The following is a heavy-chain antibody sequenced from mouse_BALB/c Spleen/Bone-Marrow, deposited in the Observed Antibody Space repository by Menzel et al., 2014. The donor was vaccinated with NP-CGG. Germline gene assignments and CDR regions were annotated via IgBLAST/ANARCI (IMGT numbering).Heavy chain of an antibody. CDR3: ARNFYGSSYFDY. CDR2: ISTYSGNT. V-gene: IGHV1-67*01. D-gene: IGHD1-1*01. Sequence: VQLQQSGPELVGPGVSVKLSCKGSGYTFTAYAMHWVKQSHAESLEWIGLISTYSGNTHYNQDFKGKATMTVDKSSSTAYMELARLTSEDSAIYYCARNFYGSSYFDYWGQGTTLTVSS. CDR1: GYTFTAYA. J-gene: IGHJ2*01.